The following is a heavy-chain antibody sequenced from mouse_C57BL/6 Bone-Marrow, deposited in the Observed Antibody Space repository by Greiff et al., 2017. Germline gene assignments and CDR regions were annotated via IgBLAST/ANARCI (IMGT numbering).Heavy chain of an antibody. D-gene: IGHD2-3*01. CDR1: GYTFTSYG. CDR2: IYPRSGNT. Sequence: VQVVESGAELARPGASVKLSCKASGYTFTSYGISWVNQRTGQGLEWIGEIYPRSGNTYYNEKFKGKATLTADKSSSTAYMELRSLTSEDSAVYFCARGGWLLDWFAYWGQGTLVTVSA. V-gene: IGHV1-81*01. CDR3: ARGGWLLDWFAY. J-gene: IGHJ3*01.